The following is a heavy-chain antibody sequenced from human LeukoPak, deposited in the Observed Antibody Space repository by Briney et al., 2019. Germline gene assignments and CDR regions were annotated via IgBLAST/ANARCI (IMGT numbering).Heavy chain of an antibody. CDR2: INTDGSDT. CDR1: GFTFINYC. V-gene: IGHV3-74*01. D-gene: IGHD4-17*01. J-gene: IGHJ4*02. CDR3: SKPLGDNGDN. Sequence: GGSLRLSCAAAGFTFINYCKQWCLQAPGKGLVGVSRINTDGSDTAYADSVKGRFTISRDNAKNTLYLQMNSLRAEDTAVYYCSKPLGDNGDNCGQGTLVTVSS.